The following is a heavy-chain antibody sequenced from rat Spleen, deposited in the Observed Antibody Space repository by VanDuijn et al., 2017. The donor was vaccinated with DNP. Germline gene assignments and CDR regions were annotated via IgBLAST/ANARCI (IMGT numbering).Heavy chain of an antibody. CDR2: IGSDGYAP. CDR1: GFTFSDYY. CDR3: VRWNSGHFDY. Sequence: EVQLVESGGGLVQPGRSLKLSCAASGFTFSDYYMAWVRQAPTRGLEWVAYIGSDGYAPYYGVSVKGRFTISRDNAKRTLYLQMNSLRSGDMATYYCVRWNSGHFDYWGQGVMVTVSS. D-gene: IGHD4-3*01. J-gene: IGHJ2*01. V-gene: IGHV5-22*01.